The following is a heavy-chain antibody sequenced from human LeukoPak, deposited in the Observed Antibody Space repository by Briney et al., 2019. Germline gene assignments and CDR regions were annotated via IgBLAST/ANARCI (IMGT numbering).Heavy chain of an antibody. D-gene: IGHD4-17*01. V-gene: IGHV3-64*01. J-gene: IGHJ4*02. CDR1: GFTFSTYA. Sequence: GGSLRLSCAASGFTFSTYAMHWVRQAPGKGLEYVSAISSDGDSTYYANSVKGRFTISRDNSKNTLYLQMGSRRAEDMAVYYCARSEQQDFGDYEFDYWGQGTLVTVSS. CDR3: ARSEQQDFGDYEFDY. CDR2: ISSDGDST.